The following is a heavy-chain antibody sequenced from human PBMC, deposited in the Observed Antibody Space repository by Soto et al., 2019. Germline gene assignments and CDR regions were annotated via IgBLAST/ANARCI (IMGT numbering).Heavy chain of an antibody. V-gene: IGHV3-23*01. J-gene: IGHJ4*02. CDR3: AKNQERELPRVIDF. D-gene: IGHD1-7*01. CDR1: GLTFSNYA. Sequence: EVRLLESGGGLVKPGGSLRLSCATSGLTFSNYAMSWVRQATGGGLEWVSSMSGSSSTTNYADSVRGGFTISRDRSKNTLYLQMSSLRAEDTALYYCAKNQERELPRVIDFWGQGTLVTVSS. CDR2: MSGSSSTT.